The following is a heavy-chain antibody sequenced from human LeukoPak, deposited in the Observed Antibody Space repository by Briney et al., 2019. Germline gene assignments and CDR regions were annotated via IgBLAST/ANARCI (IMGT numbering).Heavy chain of an antibody. CDR2: INPNSGGT. V-gene: IGHV1-2*02. Sequence: GASVKVSCKASGYTFIDYYIHWVRQAPGQGLEWMGWINPNSGGTNYAQKFQGRVTMTRDTSISTAYMELSRLRSDDTAVYYCARGFGQWLVRYYFDYWGQGTLVTVSS. D-gene: IGHD6-19*01. CDR3: ARGFGQWLVRYYFDY. J-gene: IGHJ4*02. CDR1: GYTFIDYY.